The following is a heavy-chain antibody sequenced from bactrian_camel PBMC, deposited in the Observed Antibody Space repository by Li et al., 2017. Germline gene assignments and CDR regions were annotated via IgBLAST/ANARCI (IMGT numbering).Heavy chain of an antibody. V-gene: IGHV3S1*01. CDR3: AKAYGGSWYDLRFVY. J-gene: IGHJ6*01. CDR2: MNSGGDNT. D-gene: IGHD6*01. Sequence: HVQLVESGGGLVRPGESRVVPCAASGFAFSRYGMSWVRQAPGKGLEWVSSMNSGGDNTYYADSVKGRFTISRDNTKNMLYLQMNSLKSEDTALYYCAKAYGGSWYDLRFVYWGQGTQVTVS. CDR1: GFAFSRYG.